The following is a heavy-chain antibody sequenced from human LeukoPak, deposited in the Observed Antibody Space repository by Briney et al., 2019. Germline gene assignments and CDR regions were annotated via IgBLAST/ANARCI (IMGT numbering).Heavy chain of an antibody. CDR1: GFTFDDYG. D-gene: IGHD3-22*01. CDR2: INWNGGST. J-gene: IGHJ3*02. CDR3: ASLYDSSGYDAFDI. V-gene: IGHV3-20*04. Sequence: GGSLRLSCAASGFTFDDYGMSWVRQAPGKGLEWVSGINWNGGSTGYADSVKGRFTISRDNAKNSLYLQMNSLRAEDTALYCCASLYDSSGYDAFDIWGQGTMVTVSS.